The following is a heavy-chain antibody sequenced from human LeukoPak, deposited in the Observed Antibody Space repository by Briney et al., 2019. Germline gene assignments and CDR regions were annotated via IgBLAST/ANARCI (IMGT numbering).Heavy chain of an antibody. CDR1: GFTFSSYG. J-gene: IGHJ6*03. Sequence: GGSLRLSCAASGFTFSSYGMRWVRQAPGKGLEWVSAISGSGGSTYYADSVKGRFTISRDNAKNSLYLQMNSLRAEDTAVYYCARLGSDYYYMDVWGKGTTVTISS. D-gene: IGHD3-10*01. V-gene: IGHV3-23*01. CDR3: ARLGSDYYYMDV. CDR2: ISGSGGST.